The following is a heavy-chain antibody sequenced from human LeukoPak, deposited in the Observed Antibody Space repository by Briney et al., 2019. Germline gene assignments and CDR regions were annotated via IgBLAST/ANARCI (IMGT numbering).Heavy chain of an antibody. V-gene: IGHV4-39*01. CDR2: IYYSGSP. CDR1: GGSISSYY. CDR3: ARHSYSHGYGDY. Sequence: PSETLSLTCTVSGGSISSYYWGWIRQPPGKGLEWIGTIYYSGSPYYHPSLKSRLSISIDTSKNQFSLKLNSVTAADTAVYYCARHSYSHGYGDYWGQGTLVTVSS. J-gene: IGHJ4*02. D-gene: IGHD5-18*01.